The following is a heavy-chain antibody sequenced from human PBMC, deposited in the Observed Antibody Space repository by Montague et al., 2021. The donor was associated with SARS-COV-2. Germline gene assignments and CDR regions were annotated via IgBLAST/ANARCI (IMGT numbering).Heavy chain of an antibody. Sequence: FLRLSCAASGFTFSSYWMHWVRQAPGKGLVWVSIINTDGRNANYADSVKGRFTISRDNAKNTLYLQMNSLRAEDTAVYYCARDSDETNYYDFFDPWGQGTLVTVSS. CDR2: INTDGRNA. CDR3: ARDSDETNYYDFFDP. D-gene: IGHD3-22*01. CDR1: GFTFSSYW. V-gene: IGHV3-74*01. J-gene: IGHJ5*02.